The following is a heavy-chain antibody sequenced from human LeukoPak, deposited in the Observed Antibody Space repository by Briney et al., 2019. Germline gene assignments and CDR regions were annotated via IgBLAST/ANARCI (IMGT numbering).Heavy chain of an antibody. Sequence: ASVKVSCKASGYTFTGYYMHWVRQAPGQGLERMGWINPNSGGTNYAQKFQGRVTMTRDTSISTAYMELSRLRSDDTAVYYCARDGYGDYAGRYYWGQGTLVTVSS. D-gene: IGHD4-17*01. CDR3: ARDGYGDYAGRYY. CDR1: GYTFTGYY. CDR2: INPNSGGT. V-gene: IGHV1-2*02. J-gene: IGHJ4*02.